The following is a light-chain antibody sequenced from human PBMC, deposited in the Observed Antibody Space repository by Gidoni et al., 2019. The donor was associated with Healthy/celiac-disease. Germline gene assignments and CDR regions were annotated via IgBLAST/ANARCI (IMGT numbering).Light chain of an antibody. CDR1: QDISNY. V-gene: IGKV1-33*01. Sequence: DIQMTQSPSSLSASVGYRVTITCQASQDISNYLNWYQQKPGKAPKLLIYDASNLETGVPSRCSGSGSGTDFTFTISSLQPEDIATYYCQQYDNLLTFGGXTKVEIK. CDR3: QQYDNLLT. CDR2: DAS. J-gene: IGKJ4*01.